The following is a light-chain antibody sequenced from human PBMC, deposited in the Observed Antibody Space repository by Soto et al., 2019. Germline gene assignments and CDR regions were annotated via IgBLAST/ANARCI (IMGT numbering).Light chain of an antibody. CDR3: QQYGSSPPWT. J-gene: IGKJ1*01. CDR2: GAS. V-gene: IGKV3-20*01. CDR1: QSVSSNY. Sequence: EIVLTQSPGTLSLSPGERATLSCRASQSVSSNYLVWYQQRPGQAPRLLIHGASSRATGIPDRFSGSGSGTDFTPPISSLEPEDFAVYYCQQYGSSPPWTFGQGTKVEIK.